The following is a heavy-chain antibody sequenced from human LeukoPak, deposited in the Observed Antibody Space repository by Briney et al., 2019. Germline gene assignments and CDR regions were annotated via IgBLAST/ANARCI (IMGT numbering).Heavy chain of an antibody. CDR3: AKDGSWSYTD. CDR1: GFTFSNFG. Sequence: PGGSLRPSCAASGFTFSNFGMHWVRQAPGKGLEWVAYTSSDERNIKYADSVKGRFTISRDNSKRTLYLQMNGLRADDTAVYYCAKDGSWSYTDWGQGTLVTVSS. V-gene: IGHV3-30*02. J-gene: IGHJ4*02. CDR2: TSSDERNI. D-gene: IGHD3-10*01.